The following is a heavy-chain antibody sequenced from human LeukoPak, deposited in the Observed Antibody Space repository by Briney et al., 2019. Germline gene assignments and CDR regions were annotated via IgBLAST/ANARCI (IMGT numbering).Heavy chain of an antibody. CDR1: GFAFSDSS. V-gene: IGHV3-74*01. CDR2: ITRDGSST. J-gene: IGHJ4*02. Sequence: GGSLRLSCVASGFAFSDSSMHWVRQAPGKGLEWVSRITRDGSSTDYADSVKGRFTVSRDNARTTLYLQMNSLRVEGTAVYFCAKSHRDFWGQGTLVTVSS. CDR3: AKSHRDF.